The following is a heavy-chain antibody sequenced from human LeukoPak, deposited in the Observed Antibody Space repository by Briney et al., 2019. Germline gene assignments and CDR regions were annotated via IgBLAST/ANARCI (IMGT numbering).Heavy chain of an antibody. CDR1: GFTFSSYG. CDR2: ISYDGSNK. V-gene: IGHV3-30*18. J-gene: IGHJ4*02. D-gene: IGHD2-21*02. CDR3: AKLVVTAIQGNFDY. Sequence: GGSLRLSCAASGFTFSSYGMHWVRQAPGKGLEWVAVISYDGSNKYYADSVKGRFTISRDNSKNTLYLQMNSLRAEDTAVYYCAKLVVTAIQGNFDYWGQGTTVTVSS.